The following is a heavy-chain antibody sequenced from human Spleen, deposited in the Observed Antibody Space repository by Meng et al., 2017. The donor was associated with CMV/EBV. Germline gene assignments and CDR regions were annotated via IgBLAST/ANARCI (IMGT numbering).Heavy chain of an antibody. D-gene: IGHD2-2*02. V-gene: IGHV1-2*02. CDR2: INPNSGGT. J-gene: IGHJ3*02. Sequence: ASVKVSCKASGYTFTGYYMHWVRQAPGQGLEWMGWINPNSGGTNYAQKFQGRVTMTRDTSISTAYMELSRLRSEDTAVYYCARWGTGYCSSTSCYTRGVDAFDIWGQGTMVTVSS. CDR1: GYTFTGYY. CDR3: ARWGTGYCSSTSCYTRGVDAFDI.